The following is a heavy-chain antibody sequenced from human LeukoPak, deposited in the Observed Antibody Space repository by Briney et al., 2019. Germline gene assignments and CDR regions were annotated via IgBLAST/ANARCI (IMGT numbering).Heavy chain of an antibody. Sequence: SENLSLTCAVYGGSFSGYYWSWIRQPPGKGLEWIGEINHSGSTNYNPSLKSRVTISVDTSKNQFSLKLSSVTAADTAVYYCARYCSGGSCYSSGHYYYYGMDVWGQGTTVTVSS. CDR1: GGSFSGYY. CDR2: INHSGST. J-gene: IGHJ6*02. CDR3: ARYCSGGSCYSSGHYYYYGMDV. V-gene: IGHV4-34*01. D-gene: IGHD2-15*01.